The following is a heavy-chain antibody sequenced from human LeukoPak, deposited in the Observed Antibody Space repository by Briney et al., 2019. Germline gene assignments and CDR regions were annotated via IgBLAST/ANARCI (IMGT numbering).Heavy chain of an antibody. J-gene: IGHJ4*02. CDR1: GYNFKNYW. Sequence: HGESLKISCKGSGYNFKNYWIAWVRQMPGKGLEWMGIIYPGDSDTRYSPSFQGQVTISADKSISTAYLQWSGLKASDTAMYYCARRGTNSRYSVDSWGQGTLVTVSS. D-gene: IGHD6-25*01. CDR3: ARRGTNSRYSVDS. V-gene: IGHV5-51*01. CDR2: IYPGDSDT.